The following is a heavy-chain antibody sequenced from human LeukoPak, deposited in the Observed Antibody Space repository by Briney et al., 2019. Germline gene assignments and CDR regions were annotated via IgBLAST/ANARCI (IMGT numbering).Heavy chain of an antibody. J-gene: IGHJ4*02. D-gene: IGHD3-10*01. CDR2: ISSSGSII. Sequence: TGGSLRLSCAASGFTFSNYKMNWIRQAPGKGLEWVSYISSSGSIIYYSDSVKGRFTISRDNAKNSLYLQMNSLRAEDTAVYYCARDFGYFWGQGTLVTVSS. CDR1: GFTFSNYK. V-gene: IGHV3-48*03. CDR3: ARDFGYF.